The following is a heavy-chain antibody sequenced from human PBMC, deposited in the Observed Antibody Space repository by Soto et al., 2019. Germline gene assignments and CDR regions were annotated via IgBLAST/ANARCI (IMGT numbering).Heavy chain of an antibody. J-gene: IGHJ4*02. CDR3: ARDLLGVRGVPLYYFDY. CDR2: IWYDGSNK. Sequence: GGFLRLSCAASGFTFSSYGMHWVRQAPGKGLEWVAVIWYDGSNKYYADSVKGRFTISRDNSKNTLYLQMNSLRAEDTAVYYCARDLLGVRGVPLYYFDYWGQGTLVTVSS. D-gene: IGHD3-10*01. CDR1: GFTFSSYG. V-gene: IGHV3-33*01.